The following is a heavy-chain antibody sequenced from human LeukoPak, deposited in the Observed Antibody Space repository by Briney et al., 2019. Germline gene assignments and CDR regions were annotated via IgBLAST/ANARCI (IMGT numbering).Heavy chain of an antibody. Sequence: PGGSLRLSCTGSGFTFGDLAMSWVRQAPGKGLEWVGFIRSKAYGGTTEYAASVKGRFTISRDDSKSIAYLQMNSLKTEDTAVYYCTRDRSGSFNYYYYYYMDVWGKGTTVTISS. CDR2: IRSKAYGGTT. CDR3: TRDRSGSFNYYYYYYMDV. J-gene: IGHJ6*03. CDR1: GFTFGDLA. V-gene: IGHV3-49*04. D-gene: IGHD1-26*01.